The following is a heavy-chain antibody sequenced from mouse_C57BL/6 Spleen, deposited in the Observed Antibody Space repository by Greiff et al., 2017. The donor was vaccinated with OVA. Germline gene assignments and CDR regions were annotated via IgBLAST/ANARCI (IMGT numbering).Heavy chain of an antibody. Sequence: QVHVKQSGAELVRPGASVTLSCKASGYTFTDYEMHWVKQTPVHGLEWIGAIDPETGGTAYNQKFKGKAILTADKSSSTAYMELRSLTSEDSAVYYCTRRDSSGPYAMDYWGQGTSVTVSS. D-gene: IGHD3-2*02. CDR1: GYTFTDYE. CDR2: IDPETGGT. CDR3: TRRDSSGPYAMDY. J-gene: IGHJ4*01. V-gene: IGHV1-15*01.